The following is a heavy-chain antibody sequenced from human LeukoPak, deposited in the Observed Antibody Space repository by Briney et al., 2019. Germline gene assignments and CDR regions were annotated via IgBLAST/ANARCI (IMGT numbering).Heavy chain of an antibody. CDR1: GFTFSNDD. V-gene: IGHV3-30-3*01. CDR2: ISYDGSNK. J-gene: IGHJ3*02. D-gene: IGHD1-26*01. CDR3: ARDTIGSYSDDAFDI. Sequence: GGSLRLSCAASGFTFSNDDLNWVRQAPGKGLEWVAVISYDGSNKYYADSVKGRFTISRDNSKNTLYLQMNSLRAEDTAVYYCARDTIGSYSDDAFDIWGQGTMVTVSS.